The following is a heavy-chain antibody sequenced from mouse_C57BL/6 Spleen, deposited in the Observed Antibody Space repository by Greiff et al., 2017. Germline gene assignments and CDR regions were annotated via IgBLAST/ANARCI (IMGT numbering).Heavy chain of an antibody. CDR3: AKLGYYGSSSFDY. Sequence: VQLQQPGPELVKPGASVKISCKASGYSFTDYNMNWVKQSNGKSLEWIGVINPNYGTTSYNQKFKGMATLTVDQSSSTAYMQLNSLTSEDSAVYYCAKLGYYGSSSFDYWGQGTTLTVSS. CDR1: GYSFTDYN. J-gene: IGHJ2*01. D-gene: IGHD1-1*01. V-gene: IGHV1-39*01. CDR2: INPNYGTT.